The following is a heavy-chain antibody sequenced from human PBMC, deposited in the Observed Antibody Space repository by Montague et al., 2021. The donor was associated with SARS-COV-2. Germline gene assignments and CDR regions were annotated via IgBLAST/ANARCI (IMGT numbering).Heavy chain of an antibody. CDR3: ARRLTRLEHPCDP. V-gene: IGHV4-39*01. CDR2: VYYSGNT. D-gene: IGHD1/OR15-1a*01. Sequence: SETLSLTCAVSGDSIRSASCCWSWLRQPPGRGLNWIVSVYYSGNTMYNPSLTSWVTMSTDTSKNQFSLHLNLVTAADAAVYYCARRLTRLEHPCDPWGQGTLVIVSS. CDR1: GDSIRSASCC. J-gene: IGHJ5*02.